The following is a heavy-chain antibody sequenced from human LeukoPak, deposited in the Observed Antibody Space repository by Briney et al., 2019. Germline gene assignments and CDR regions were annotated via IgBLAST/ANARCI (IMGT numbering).Heavy chain of an antibody. J-gene: IGHJ4*02. CDR3: ARGYQGQWLVRVPKYFDY. V-gene: IGHV3-21*01. CDR2: ISSSSSYI. Sequence: GGSLRLSCAASGFTFSSYSMNWVRQAPGKGLEWVSSISSSSSYIYYAASVKGRFTISRDNAKNSLYLQMNSLRAEDTAVYYCARGYQGQWLVRVPKYFDYWGQGTLVTVSS. CDR1: GFTFSSYS. D-gene: IGHD6-19*01.